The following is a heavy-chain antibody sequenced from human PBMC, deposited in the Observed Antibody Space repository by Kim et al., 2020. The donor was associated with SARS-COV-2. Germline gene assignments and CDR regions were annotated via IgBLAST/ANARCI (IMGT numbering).Heavy chain of an antibody. CDR1: GFTFDDYA. V-gene: IGHV3-9*01. J-gene: IGHJ6*02. CDR3: AKERYRFGGNEYYYYGMDV. D-gene: IGHD3-10*01. Sequence: GGSLRLSCAASGFTFDDYAMHWVRQAPGKGLEWVSGISWNSGSIGYADSVKGRFTISRDNAKNSLYLQMNSLRAEDTALYYCAKERYRFGGNEYYYYGMDVWGQGTTVTVSS. CDR2: ISWNSGSI.